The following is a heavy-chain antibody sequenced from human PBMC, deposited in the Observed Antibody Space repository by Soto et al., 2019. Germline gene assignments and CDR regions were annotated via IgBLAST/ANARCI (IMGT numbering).Heavy chain of an antibody. Sequence: PPQTLSLTCAISGDSVSSDTAAWNWIRQSPSRGLEWLGRTYYRSKWYNDYAVSVKSRITLNPDTSKNQFSLQLNSLTPEDTAVYYCARAKEYTSSSGMDIWGQGITVTVSS. J-gene: IGHJ6*02. D-gene: IGHD6-6*01. CDR1: GDSVSSDTAA. CDR2: TYYRSKWYN. V-gene: IGHV6-1*01. CDR3: ARAKEYTSSSGMDI.